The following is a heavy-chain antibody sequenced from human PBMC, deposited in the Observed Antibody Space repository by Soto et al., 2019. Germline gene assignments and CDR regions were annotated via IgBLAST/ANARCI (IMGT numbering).Heavy chain of an antibody. V-gene: IGHV3-30*04. CDR3: AKERATTTAFDY. Sequence: QVQLVESGGGVVQPGRSLRLSCAASGFTFSSYAMHWVRQAPGKGLEWVAVITDNGGSTYYADSVKGRFTISRDNTKNTLFLQMNSLRAEDTAVYYCAKERATTTAFDYWGQGALVTVSS. CDR2: ITDNGGST. CDR1: GFTFSSYA. D-gene: IGHD4-17*01. J-gene: IGHJ4*02.